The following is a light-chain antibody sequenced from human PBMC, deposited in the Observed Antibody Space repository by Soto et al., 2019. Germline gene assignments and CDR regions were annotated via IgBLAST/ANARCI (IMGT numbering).Light chain of an antibody. Sequence: EIVLTQSPGTRSLSPGERATLSCRASQSVNSRLAWYQHKPGQAPRLLISGASSRATGVPDRFSGSGSTTDFTLTISRLEPEDFALYYCQQYGSSPLTFGGGTKVEIK. J-gene: IGKJ4*01. CDR3: QQYGSSPLT. V-gene: IGKV3-20*01. CDR1: QSVNSR. CDR2: GAS.